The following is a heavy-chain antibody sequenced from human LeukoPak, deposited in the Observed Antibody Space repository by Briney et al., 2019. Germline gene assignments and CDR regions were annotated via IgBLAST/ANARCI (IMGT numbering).Heavy chain of an antibody. J-gene: IGHJ4*02. V-gene: IGHV3-74*01. CDR3: ANTRY. CDR2: IKSDGSVT. Sequence: TGGSLRLFCAASGFIFSSYWMHWVRQAPGEGLVWVSRIKSDGSVTWYADSVKGRFTISRDNAKNSLYLQMNSLRVEDTALYYCANTRYWGQGTLVTVSS. D-gene: IGHD1-14*01. CDR1: GFIFSSYW.